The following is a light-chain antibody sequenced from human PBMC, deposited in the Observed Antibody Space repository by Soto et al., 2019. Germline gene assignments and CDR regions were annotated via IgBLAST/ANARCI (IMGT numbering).Light chain of an antibody. CDR1: QSVSSN. CDR2: GAS. CDR3: QQYNPWPPMNT. V-gene: IGKV3-15*01. Sequence: EIVMTQSPATLAASPGERATLSCTASQSVSSNLAWYQQKPGQAPRLLIYGASTRATGIPARFSGSGSGTEFTLPLSRLQSADVAGYYCQQYNPWPPMNTFGQGAKLEIK. J-gene: IGKJ2*01.